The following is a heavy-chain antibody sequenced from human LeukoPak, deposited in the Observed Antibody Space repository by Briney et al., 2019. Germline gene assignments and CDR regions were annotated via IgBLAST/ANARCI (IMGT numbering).Heavy chain of an antibody. CDR3: ARGSEGFWSGYGELDY. J-gene: IGHJ4*02. Sequence: GGSLRLSCAASGFTFRNYVIHWVRQAPGQGLEWMGRINPNSGGTNYAQKLQGRVTMTRDTSISTAYMELSRLRSDDTAVYYCARGSEGFWSGYGELDYWGQGTLVTVSS. V-gene: IGHV1-2*06. D-gene: IGHD3-3*01. CDR1: GFTFRNYV. CDR2: INPNSGGT.